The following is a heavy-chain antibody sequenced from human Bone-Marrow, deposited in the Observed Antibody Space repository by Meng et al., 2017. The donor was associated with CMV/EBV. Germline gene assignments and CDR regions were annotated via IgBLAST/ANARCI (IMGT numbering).Heavy chain of an antibody. V-gene: IGHV1-18*01. Sequence: ASVKVSCKASGYTFTSYGISWVRQAPGQGLEWMGWISAYNGNTNYAQKLQGRVTMTTDTSTSTAYMELSSLRSEDTAVYYCARDTHGWNYYDYWGQGTLVTVSS. D-gene: IGHD2-15*01. CDR1: GYTFTSYG. CDR3: ARDTHGWNYYDY. J-gene: IGHJ4*02. CDR2: ISAYNGNT.